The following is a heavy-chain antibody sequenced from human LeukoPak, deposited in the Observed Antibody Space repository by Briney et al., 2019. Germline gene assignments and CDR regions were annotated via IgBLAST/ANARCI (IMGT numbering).Heavy chain of an antibody. D-gene: IGHD6-13*01. CDR3: ARGTRAAGTGY. CDR2: INHSGST. CDR1: GGSFSGYY. J-gene: IGHJ4*02. V-gene: IGHV4-34*01. Sequence: SETLSLTCAVYGGSFSGYYWSWIRQPPGKGLEWIGEINHSGSTNYNPSLKSRVTISVDTSKNQFSLKLNSVTAADTAVYYRARGTRAAGTGYWGQGTLVTVSS.